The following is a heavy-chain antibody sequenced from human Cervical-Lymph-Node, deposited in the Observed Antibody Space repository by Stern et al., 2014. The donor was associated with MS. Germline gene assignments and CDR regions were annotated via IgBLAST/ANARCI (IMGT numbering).Heavy chain of an antibody. CDR3: ATVTTVTVGSVDV. CDR2: IIPIFGTP. J-gene: IGHJ6*02. Sequence: VQLVESEAEVKKPGSSVKVSCKVSGGTFSSQVINWVRQAPGQGLEWVGGIIPIFGTPNYAPKVQHRVTITADGSNSTGYMALSSLTSEDTAVYYCATVTTVTVGSVDVWGQGTTVTVSS. CDR1: GGTFSSQV. V-gene: IGHV1-69*01. D-gene: IGHD4-17*01.